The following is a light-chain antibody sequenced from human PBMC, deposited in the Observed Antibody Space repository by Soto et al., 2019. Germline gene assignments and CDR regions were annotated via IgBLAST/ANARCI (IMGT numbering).Light chain of an antibody. CDR2: DAS. Sequence: EIVLTQSPATLSLSPGERATLSCRASQSVSSYLAWYQQKPGQAPRLLIYDASNRATGIPARFSGSGSGTEFTLPISSLQPEDFAVYYCQQRINWPPFTFGGGTKVEIK. CDR1: QSVSSY. J-gene: IGKJ4*01. CDR3: QQRINWPPFT. V-gene: IGKV3-11*01.